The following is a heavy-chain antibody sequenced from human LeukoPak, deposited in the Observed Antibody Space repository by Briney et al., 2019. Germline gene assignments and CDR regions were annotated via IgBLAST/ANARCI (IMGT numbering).Heavy chain of an antibody. Sequence: GASVKVSCKASGYTFTGYYMHWVRQALGQGLEWMGWINPNSGGTNYAQKFQGRVTMTRDTSISTAYMELSRLRSDDTAVYYCARSGDYFDYYFDYWGQGTLVTVSS. J-gene: IGHJ4*02. CDR1: GYTFTGYY. V-gene: IGHV1-2*02. CDR3: ARSGDYFDYYFDY. CDR2: INPNSGGT. D-gene: IGHD4-17*01.